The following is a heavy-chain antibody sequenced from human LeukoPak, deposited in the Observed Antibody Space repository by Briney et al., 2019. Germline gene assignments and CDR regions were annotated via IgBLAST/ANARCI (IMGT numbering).Heavy chain of an antibody. CDR2: TYYRSNWYN. V-gene: IGHV6-1*01. Sequence: SQTLSLTCAISGDSVSSNSAAWNWIRQSPSRGFEWLGRTYYRSNWYNNYTVSVKSRITINADTSKNQFSLQLTSVTPEDTAVYYCARSLPATVGNWLDPWGQGTLVIVSS. CDR3: ARSLPATVGNWLDP. CDR1: GDSVSSNSAA. D-gene: IGHD2-2*01. J-gene: IGHJ5*02.